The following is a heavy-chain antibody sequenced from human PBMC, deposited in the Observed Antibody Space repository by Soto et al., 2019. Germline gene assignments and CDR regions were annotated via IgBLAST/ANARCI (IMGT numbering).Heavy chain of an antibody. Sequence: KPSETLSLTCSVSGGSMSKFYWSWIRKTAGKGLEWMGRVYATGTSDYNLSLRSRIAMSVDISKKTFSLRLRSVTAADTGVYYCVRDGSKTLRDCFDPWGQGILVTVS. CDR1: GGSMSKFY. J-gene: IGHJ5*02. CDR3: VRDGSKTLRDCFDP. V-gene: IGHV4-4*07. D-gene: IGHD4-17*01. CDR2: VYATGTS.